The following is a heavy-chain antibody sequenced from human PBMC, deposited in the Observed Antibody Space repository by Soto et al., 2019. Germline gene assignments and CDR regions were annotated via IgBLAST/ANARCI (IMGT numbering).Heavy chain of an antibody. CDR1: GGTFSRYT. Sequence: QVQLVQSGAEVKKPGSSVKVSCKASGGTFSRYTISWVLQAPGQGLEWMGRIIPILGIANYAQKFQGRVTITADKSTSTAYMELSSLRSEDTAVFYCARGRAQTTVTTLAYYYGMDVWGQGTTVTVSS. V-gene: IGHV1-69*02. CDR2: IIPILGIA. D-gene: IGHD4-17*01. J-gene: IGHJ6*02. CDR3: ARGRAQTTVTTLAYYYGMDV.